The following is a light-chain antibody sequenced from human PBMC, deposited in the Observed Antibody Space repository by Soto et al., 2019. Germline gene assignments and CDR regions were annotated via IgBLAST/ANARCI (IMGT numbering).Light chain of an antibody. CDR3: QSYDISLSGVV. J-gene: IGLJ2*01. CDR1: SSNIGTGYD. Sequence: QSVLTQSPSVSGAPGQRVTISCTGSSSNIGTGYDVNWYQQLPGTAPKLLIYGNNNRPSGVPDRFSGSRSGTSASLAITGLRAEDEADYYCQSYDISLSGVVFGGGTKLTVL. V-gene: IGLV1-40*01. CDR2: GNN.